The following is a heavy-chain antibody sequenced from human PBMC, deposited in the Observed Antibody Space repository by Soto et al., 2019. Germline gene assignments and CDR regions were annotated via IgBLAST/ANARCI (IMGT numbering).Heavy chain of an antibody. CDR1: GGSVSSGSYY. CDR2: IYYSGST. Sequence: SETLSLTCTVSGGSVSSGSYYWSWIRQPPGKGLEWIGYIYYSGSTNYNPSLKSRVTISVDTSKNQFSLKLSSVTAADTAVYYCAGYIVGATTGVDPWGQGTLVTVSS. J-gene: IGHJ5*02. CDR3: AGYIVGATTGVDP. D-gene: IGHD1-26*01. V-gene: IGHV4-61*01.